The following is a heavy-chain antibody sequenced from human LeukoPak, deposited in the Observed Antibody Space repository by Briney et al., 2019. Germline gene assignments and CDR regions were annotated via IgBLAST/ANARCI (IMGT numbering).Heavy chain of an antibody. CDR2: ISYDGSNK. D-gene: IGHD4-23*01. J-gene: IGHJ5*02. CDR3: ARNPTTTVVTLNWFDP. V-gene: IGHV3-30-3*01. Sequence: GRSLRLSCAASGFTFSSYAMHWVRQAPGKGLEWVAVISYDGSNKYYADSVKGRFTISRDNSKNTLYLQMNSLRAEDTAVYYCARNPTTTVVTLNWFDPWGQGTLVTVSS. CDR1: GFTFSSYA.